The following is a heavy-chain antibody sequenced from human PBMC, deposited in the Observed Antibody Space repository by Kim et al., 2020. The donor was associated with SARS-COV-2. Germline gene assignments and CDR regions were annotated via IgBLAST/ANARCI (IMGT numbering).Heavy chain of an antibody. CDR1: GFTFSSYE. V-gene: IGHV3-48*03. D-gene: IGHD3-22*01. Sequence: GGSLRLSCAASGFTFSSYEMNWVRQAPGKGLEWVSYISSSGSIIHYADSVKGRFTVSRDNAKNSLYLQMNSLRAEDTAVYYCAREKVVVITPNDAFDIWGQWTTVTVSS. CDR3: AREKVVVITPNDAFDI. J-gene: IGHJ3*02. CDR2: ISSSGSII.